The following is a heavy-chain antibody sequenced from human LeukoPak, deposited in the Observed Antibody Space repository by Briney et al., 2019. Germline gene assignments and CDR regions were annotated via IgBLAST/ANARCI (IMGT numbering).Heavy chain of an antibody. CDR2: INHSGST. J-gene: IGHJ3*02. CDR3: ARHRAAAGTNAPDI. D-gene: IGHD6-13*01. V-gene: IGHV4-34*01. CDR1: GGSFSGYY. Sequence: SETLSLTCAVYGGSFSGYYWSWIRQPPGKGLEWIGEINHSGSTNYNPSLKSRVTISVDTSKNQFSLKLSSVTAADTAVYYCARHRAAAGTNAPDIWGQGTMVTVSS.